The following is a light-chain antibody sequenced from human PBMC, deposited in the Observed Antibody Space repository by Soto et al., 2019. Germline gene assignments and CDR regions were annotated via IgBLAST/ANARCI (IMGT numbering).Light chain of an antibody. Sequence: QSVLTQPPSASGTPGQRVTIYCSGSSSNIGRDYVYWYQQLPGTAPKLLIYTNNQRPSGVPDRFSGSKSGTSASLAISGLRSEDEADYYCAAWDDSLSGWVFGGGTKLTVL. CDR2: TNN. V-gene: IGLV1-47*02. CDR3: AAWDDSLSGWV. CDR1: SSNIGRDY. J-gene: IGLJ3*02.